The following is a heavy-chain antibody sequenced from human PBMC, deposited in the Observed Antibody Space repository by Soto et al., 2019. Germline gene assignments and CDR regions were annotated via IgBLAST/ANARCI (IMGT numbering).Heavy chain of an antibody. J-gene: IGHJ4*02. V-gene: IGHV1-18*01. CDR1: GYMFVTYG. CDR3: ARDLDGSGSYYTDY. Sequence: ASVKVSCKASGYMFVTYGINWVRQAPGQGLEWMGWISAYNGNTKYAQNLQGRVTRTTDASASTAYMEMRSLRSDDTAVYYCARDLDGSGSYYTDYGGPGTLVTVSS. CDR2: ISAYNGNT. D-gene: IGHD3-10*01.